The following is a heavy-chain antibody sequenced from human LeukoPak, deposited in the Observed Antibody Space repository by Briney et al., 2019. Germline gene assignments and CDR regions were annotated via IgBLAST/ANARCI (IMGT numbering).Heavy chain of an antibody. V-gene: IGHV4-39*01. Sequence: SETLSLTCTVSGGSISSYYWGWIRQPPGKGLEWIGSIYYSGSTYYNPSLKSRVTISVDTSKNQFSLKLSSVTAADTAVYYCARSPSSSWYSVYFQHWGQGTLVTVSS. CDR2: IYYSGST. CDR3: ARSPSSSWYSVYFQH. D-gene: IGHD6-13*01. J-gene: IGHJ1*01. CDR1: GGSISSYY.